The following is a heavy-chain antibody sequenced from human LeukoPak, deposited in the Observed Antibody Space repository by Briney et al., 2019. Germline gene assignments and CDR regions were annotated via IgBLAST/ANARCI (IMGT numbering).Heavy chain of an antibody. V-gene: IGHV3-23*01. J-gene: IGHJ3*02. CDR2: ISGSGGST. CDR1: GFIFTTYV. D-gene: IGHD3-22*01. CDR3: ATLVFTTLADAFDI. Sequence: GGSLRLSCAASGFIFTTYVMSWVRQAPGKGLEWVSSISGSGGSTFYADSVKGRFTISRDNSKNTLYLHMNSLRAEDTAVYYCATLVFTTLADAFDIWGQGTMVTVSS.